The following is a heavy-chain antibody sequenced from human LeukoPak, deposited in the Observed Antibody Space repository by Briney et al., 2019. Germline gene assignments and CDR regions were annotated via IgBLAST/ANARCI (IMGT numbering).Heavy chain of an antibody. CDR2: IRDKGYGHAT. V-gene: IGHV3-73*01. CDR1: GFTFSDSA. CDR3: TTPDEGNWFDP. J-gene: IGHJ5*02. Sequence: GGSLKLSCAASGFTFSDSAIHWVRQASGKGLEWVGRIRDKGYGHATAYAASVKGRFTLSRDDSKNTAYLQMNSLKTEDTALYYCTTPDEGNWFDPWGQGTLVTVSS.